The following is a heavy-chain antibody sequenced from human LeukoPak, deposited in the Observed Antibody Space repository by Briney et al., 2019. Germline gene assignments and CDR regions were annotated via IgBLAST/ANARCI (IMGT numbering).Heavy chain of an antibody. CDR1: GFTFSSYA. V-gene: IGHV3-33*08. CDR3: ARDLNYYGSGSYHDY. Sequence: GGSLRLSCAASGFTFSSYAMSWVRQAPGKGLEWVAVIWYDGSNKYYADSVKGRFTISRDNSKNTLYLQMNSLRAEDTAVYYCARDLNYYGSGSYHDYWGQGTLVTVSS. CDR2: IWYDGSNK. J-gene: IGHJ4*02. D-gene: IGHD3-10*01.